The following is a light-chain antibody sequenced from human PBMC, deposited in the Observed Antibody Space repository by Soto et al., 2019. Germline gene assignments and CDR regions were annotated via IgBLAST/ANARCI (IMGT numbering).Light chain of an antibody. CDR3: QSSDMNLSGSGV. V-gene: IGLV1-40*01. CDR1: SSNIGAGYD. J-gene: IGLJ3*02. CDR2: GHT. Sequence: QAVVTQPPSVSGAPGQRVTISCTGSSSNIGAGYDVNWYQHVPGKAPNLLIYGHTNRPAGVPARFSGSKSGTSASLAITDLQAEDEADYYCQSSDMNLSGSGVFGGGTKLTVL.